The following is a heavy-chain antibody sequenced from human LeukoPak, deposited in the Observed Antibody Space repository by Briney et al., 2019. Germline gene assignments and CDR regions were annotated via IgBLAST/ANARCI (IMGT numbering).Heavy chain of an antibody. CDR3: ARGYGFDY. CDR2: INHSGST. CDR1: GGSFSGYY. J-gene: IGHJ4*02. V-gene: IGHV4-34*01. D-gene: IGHD4-17*01. Sequence: SETLSLTCAVYGGSFSGYYWSWIRQPPGKGLEWIGEINHSGSTNYNPSLQSRVTISVDTSKNQFSLKLSSVTAADTAVYYCARGYGFDYWGQGTLVTVSS.